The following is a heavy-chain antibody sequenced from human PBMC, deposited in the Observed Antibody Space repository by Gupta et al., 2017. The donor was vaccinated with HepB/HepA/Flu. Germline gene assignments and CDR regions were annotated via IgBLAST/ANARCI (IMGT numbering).Heavy chain of an antibody. V-gene: IGHV3-33*01. CDR3: ARDKQCDGPWEFDY. Sequence: QVQLLESGEGVVKPGRSLRLCCAASGFTVSSYGRHWVRQAPGKGLEGVAVIVYDGSNKKYAAAVKGRLTISRDNSKNTLYLQMNSMRAEDTAVYYCARDKQCDGPWEFDYWGQGTLVTVSS. CDR1: GFTVSSYG. D-gene: IGHD1-26*01. CDR2: IVYDGSNK. J-gene: IGHJ4*02.